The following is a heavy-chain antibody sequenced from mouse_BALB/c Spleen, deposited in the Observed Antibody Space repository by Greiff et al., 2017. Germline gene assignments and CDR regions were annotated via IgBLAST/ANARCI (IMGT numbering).Heavy chain of an antibody. J-gene: IGHJ2*01. CDR3: TRARAYYRDYFDY. Sequence: QVQLQQSGAELVKPGASVKLSCKASGYTFTSYYMYWVKQRPGQGLEWIGEINPSNGGTNFNEKFKSKATLTVDKSSSTAYMQLSSLTSEDSAVYYCTRARAYYRDYFDYWGQGTTLTVSS. V-gene: IGHV1S81*02. CDR1: GYTFTSYY. D-gene: IGHD2-14*01. CDR2: INPSNGGT.